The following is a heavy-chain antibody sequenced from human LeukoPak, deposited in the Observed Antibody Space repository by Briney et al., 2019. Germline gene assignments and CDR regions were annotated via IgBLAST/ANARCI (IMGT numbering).Heavy chain of an antibody. J-gene: IGHJ4*02. CDR2: ISSSSSYI. Sequence: GGSLRLSCAASGFSFSTHSMNWVRQAPGKGLEWVLSISSSSSYIYYADSVKGRFAISRDNAQNSLYLQMNSLRAEDTALYYCAREITAAGNYFDYWGQGTLVTVSS. D-gene: IGHD6-13*01. V-gene: IGHV3-21*01. CDR3: AREITAAGNYFDY. CDR1: GFSFSTHS.